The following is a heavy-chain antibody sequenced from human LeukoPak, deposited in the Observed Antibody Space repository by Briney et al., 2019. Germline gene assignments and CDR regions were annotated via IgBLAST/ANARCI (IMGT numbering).Heavy chain of an antibody. CDR3: ARYALRSGYQLYYFDY. V-gene: IGHV4-39*01. D-gene: IGHD3-22*01. J-gene: IGHJ4*02. CDR2: IYYSGST. Sequence: SQTLSLTCTVSGGSISSSSYYWGWIRQPPGKGLEWIGSIYYSGSTYYNPSLKSRVTISVDTSKNQFSLKLSSVTAADTAVYYCARYALRSGYQLYYFDYWGQGTLVTVSS. CDR1: GGSISSSSYY.